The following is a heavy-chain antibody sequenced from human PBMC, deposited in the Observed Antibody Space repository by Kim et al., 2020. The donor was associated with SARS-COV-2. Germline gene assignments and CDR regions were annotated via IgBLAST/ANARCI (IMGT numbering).Heavy chain of an antibody. V-gene: IGHV4-61*01. CDR3: ARRAAAGTSWFDP. CDR1: GGTVSSGSSD. D-gene: IGHD6-25*01. Sequence: SETLSLTCNVSGGTVSSGSSDWSWLRQPPGRGLEWIGNIYYSGSVIYNPSLKSRVTIEIDTFKEQFSLTLKSLSAADTAVYYCARRAAAGTSWFDPWGQGILV. CDR2: IYYSGSV. J-gene: IGHJ5*02.